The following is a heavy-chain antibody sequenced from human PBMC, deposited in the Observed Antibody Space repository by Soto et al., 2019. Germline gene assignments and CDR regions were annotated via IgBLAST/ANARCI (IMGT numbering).Heavy chain of an antibody. D-gene: IGHD1-26*01. V-gene: IGHV3-53*02. CDR2: IYSGGST. J-gene: IGHJ4*02. CDR1: GFTVSSNY. CDR3: ARVVSGGSYICGRGVYFDY. Sequence: EVQLVETGGGLIQPGGSLRLSCAASGFTVSSNYMSWVRQAAGKGLEWVSVIYSGGSTYYADSVKGRFTISRDNSKNTLYLQMISLRAEDTAVYYCARVVSGGSYICGRGVYFDYWGQGTLVTVSS.